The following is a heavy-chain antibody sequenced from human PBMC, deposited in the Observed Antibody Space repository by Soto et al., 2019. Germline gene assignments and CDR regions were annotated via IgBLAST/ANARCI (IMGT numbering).Heavy chain of an antibody. D-gene: IGHD3-22*01. CDR1: GFTFSNAW. V-gene: IGHV3-15*07. Sequence: SLRLSCSASGFTFSNAWMNCVRQAPGKGLEWVGRIKSKTDGGTTDYAAPVKGRFTISRDDSKNTLYLQMNSLKTEDTAVYYCNTDGVTMIVVAIHQYGMDGWGQGIAVTVSS. CDR3: NTDGVTMIVVAIHQYGMDG. J-gene: IGHJ6*02. CDR2: IKSKTDGGTT.